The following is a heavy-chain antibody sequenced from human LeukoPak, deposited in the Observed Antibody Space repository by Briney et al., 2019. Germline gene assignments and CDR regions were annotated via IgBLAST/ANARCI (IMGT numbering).Heavy chain of an antibody. Sequence: ASVKVSCKASGYTFTSYGISWVRQAPGQGLEWMGWISAYNGTTNYAQKLQGRVTMTTDTSTSTAYMELRSLRSDDTAVYYCARGVDIVATPYYFDYWGQGTLVTVSS. D-gene: IGHD5-12*01. V-gene: IGHV1-18*01. CDR1: GYTFTSYG. CDR3: ARGVDIVATPYYFDY. J-gene: IGHJ4*02. CDR2: ISAYNGTT.